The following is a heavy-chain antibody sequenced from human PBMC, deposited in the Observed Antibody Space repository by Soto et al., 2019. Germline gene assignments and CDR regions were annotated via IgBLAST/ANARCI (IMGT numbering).Heavy chain of an antibody. CDR1: GFSLSTSGVG. CDR3: AHSGRGITMIVVVGVEYYFDY. V-gene: IGHV2-5*02. D-gene: IGHD3-22*01. J-gene: IGHJ4*02. CDR2: IYWDDDK. Sequence: QITLKESGPTLVKPTQTLTLTCTFSGFSLSTSGVGVGWIRQPPGKALEWLALIYWDDDKRYSPSLKSRLTITKDTSKNQVVLTMTNMDPVDTATYYCAHSGRGITMIVVVGVEYYFDYWGQGTLVTVSS.